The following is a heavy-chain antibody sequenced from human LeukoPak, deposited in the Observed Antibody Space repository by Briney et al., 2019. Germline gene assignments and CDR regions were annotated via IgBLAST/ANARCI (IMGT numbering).Heavy chain of an antibody. CDR1: GFTFSSYA. J-gene: IGHJ4*02. D-gene: IGHD3-22*01. CDR3: AKGGEEYYYDSSGSTRVSTSLFDY. CDR2: ISGSGGST. V-gene: IGHV3-23*01. Sequence: GGSLRLSCAASGFTFSSYAMSWVRQAPGKGLEWVSAISGSGGSTYYADSVKGRFTISRDNSNNTLDLPMHSLRAEDTAVYYCAKGGEEYYYDSSGSTRVSTSLFDYWGQGTLVTVSS.